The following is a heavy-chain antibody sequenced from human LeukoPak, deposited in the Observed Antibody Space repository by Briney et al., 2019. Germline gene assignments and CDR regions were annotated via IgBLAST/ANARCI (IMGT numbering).Heavy chain of an antibody. V-gene: IGHV4-39*01. J-gene: IGHJ4*02. D-gene: IGHD4-17*01. CDR3: ARVQDGGYSLHFDY. CDR1: GGSISSSSYY. CDR2: IYYSGST. Sequence: SETLSLTCTVSGGSISSSSYYWGWIRQPPGKGLEWIGSIYYSGSTYYNPSLKSRVTISVDTSTNQFSLKLNSVTAADTAVYYCARVQDGGYSLHFDYWGQGTLVTVSS.